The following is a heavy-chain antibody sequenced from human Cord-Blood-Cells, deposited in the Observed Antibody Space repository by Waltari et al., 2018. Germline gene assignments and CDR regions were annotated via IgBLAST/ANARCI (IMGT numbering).Heavy chain of an antibody. CDR2: IYHSGST. V-gene: IGHV4-38-2*02. CDR1: GYSISSGYY. Sequence: QVQLQESGPGLVKPSETLSLTCTVSGYSISSGYYWGWIRQPPGKGLEWIGSIYHSGSTYYNPSLKSRVTISVDTSKNQFSRKLSSVTAADTAVYYCARVGRCSSTSCYWYFDLWGRGTLVTVSS. J-gene: IGHJ2*01. D-gene: IGHD2-2*01. CDR3: ARVGRCSSTSCYWYFDL.